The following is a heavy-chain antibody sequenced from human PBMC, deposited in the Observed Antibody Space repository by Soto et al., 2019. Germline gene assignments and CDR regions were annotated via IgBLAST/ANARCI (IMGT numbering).Heavy chain of an antibody. CDR3: ARSSGYYVIEAY. D-gene: IGHD3-22*01. CDR2: IIAGIGIT. CDR1: GYTFTSYA. V-gene: IGHV1-3*05. J-gene: IGHJ4*02. Sequence: QVQLVQSGAEEKKPGASVKVSCKASGYTFTSYAMNWVRQAPGQRLEWMGWIIAGIGITKYSQKFQGRVTISRDTTASTAYMNLSSLRSEDTAVYCCARSSGYYVIEAYWGQGTLVTVSS.